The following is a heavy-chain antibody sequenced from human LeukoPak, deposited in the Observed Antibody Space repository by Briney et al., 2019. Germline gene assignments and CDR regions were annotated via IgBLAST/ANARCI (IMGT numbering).Heavy chain of an antibody. J-gene: IGHJ4*02. V-gene: IGHV3-49*04. CDR3: TSHYYYDSSGYYGGPGY. D-gene: IGHD3-22*01. CDR1: GFTFGDYA. Sequence: GGSLRLSCTASGFTFGDYAMSWVRQAPGKGLEWVGFIRSKAYGGTTEYAASVKGRFTFSRDDSKSIAFLQMYSLKTEDTGVYYCTSHYYYDSSGYYGGPGYWGQGALVTVSS. CDR2: IRSKAYGGTT.